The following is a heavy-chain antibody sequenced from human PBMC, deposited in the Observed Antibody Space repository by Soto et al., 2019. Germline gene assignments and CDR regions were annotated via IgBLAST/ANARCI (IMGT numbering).Heavy chain of an antibody. CDR1: GFTFSSYA. D-gene: IGHD6-19*01. CDR3: AKDLYSSGWYRGDDAFDI. Sequence: PGGSLRLSCAASGFTFSSYAMSWVRQAPGKGLEWVSAISGSGGSTYYADPVKGRFTISRDNSKNTLYLQMNSLRAEDTAVYYCAKDLYSSGWYRGDDAFDIWGQGTMVTVSS. CDR2: ISGSGGST. J-gene: IGHJ3*02. V-gene: IGHV3-23*01.